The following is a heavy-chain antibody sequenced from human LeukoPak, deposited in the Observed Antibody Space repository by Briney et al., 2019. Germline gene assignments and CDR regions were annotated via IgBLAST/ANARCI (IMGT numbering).Heavy chain of an antibody. CDR2: ISANGGAT. D-gene: IGHD3-10*01. CDR1: GFTFSNFA. J-gene: IGHJ4*02. Sequence: GGSLRLSCAASGFTFSNFAMSWVRQAPGKGLECVSLISANGGATYYADSVKGRFTISRDNSKSTLYLQMNSLRADDTAVYYCAKASGSPYYFDYWGEGTLVTVSS. V-gene: IGHV3-23*01. CDR3: AKASGSPYYFDY.